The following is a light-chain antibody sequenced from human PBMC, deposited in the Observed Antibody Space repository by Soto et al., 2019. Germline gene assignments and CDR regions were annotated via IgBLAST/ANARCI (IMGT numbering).Light chain of an antibody. V-gene: IGKV3-15*01. CDR3: QQYNTWPPIT. CDR2: GAS. J-gene: IGKJ5*01. Sequence: EIVMTQSPATLSMSPGERATLSCRASQSVSSNLAWYQQKPGQAPRLLIFGASTRATGIPARFSGSGSGTEVTLTISSLQSEDFAVYDCQQYNTWPPITFGPGTRLDIK. CDR1: QSVSSN.